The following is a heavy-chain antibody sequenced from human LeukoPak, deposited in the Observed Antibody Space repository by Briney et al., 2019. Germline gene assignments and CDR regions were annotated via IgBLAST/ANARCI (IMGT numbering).Heavy chain of an antibody. CDR3: ARGLGVPDAFDI. V-gene: IGHV3-21*01. CDR1: GFTFSSYR. CDR2: ISSSSSYI. Sequence: GGSLRLSCAASGFTFSSYRMNWVRQAPGKGLEWVSSISSSSSYIYSADSMKGRFTISRDNAENSLYLQMSSLRAEDTAVYYCARGLGVPDAFDIWGQGTMVTVSS. D-gene: IGHD1-26*01. J-gene: IGHJ3*02.